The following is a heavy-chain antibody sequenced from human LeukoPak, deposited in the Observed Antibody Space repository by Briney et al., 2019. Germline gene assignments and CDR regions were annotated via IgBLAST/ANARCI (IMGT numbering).Heavy chain of an antibody. CDR1: GFTVSSSY. CDR2: IYPGGST. Sequence: PGGSLRLSCAASGFTVSSSYMTWVRQAPRKGLEWVSVIYPGGSTYYADSVKGRFTISRDNSKNTVYLQLDSLRAEDTAVFYCARDPLPLWGIDYYYMDVWGKGTTDTVSS. J-gene: IGHJ6*03. CDR3: ARDPLPLWGIDYYYMDV. D-gene: IGHD3-16*01. V-gene: IGHV3-53*01.